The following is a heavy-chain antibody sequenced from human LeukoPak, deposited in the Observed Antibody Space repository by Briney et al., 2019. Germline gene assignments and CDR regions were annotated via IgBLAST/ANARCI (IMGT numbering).Heavy chain of an antibody. J-gene: IGHJ3*02. D-gene: IGHD1-1*01. Sequence: PGGSLRLSCAASGFTFSSYEMNWVRQAPGKGLEWVSYISSSGSTIYYADSVKGRFTISRDNANNSLYLQMNSLRAEDTAVYYCARDPGNDVAFDIWGQGTMVTVSS. CDR3: ARDPGNDVAFDI. V-gene: IGHV3-48*03. CDR1: GFTFSSYE. CDR2: ISSSGSTI.